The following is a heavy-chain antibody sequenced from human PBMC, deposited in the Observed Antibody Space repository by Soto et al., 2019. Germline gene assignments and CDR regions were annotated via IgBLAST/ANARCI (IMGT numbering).Heavy chain of an antibody. CDR2: ISRSGSNI. Sequence: PGVSLRLSCAASGFTFSNYRMNWVRQAPGKGLGWVSSISRSGSNIYHADSVKGRFTISRDNAKNSLYLQMNSLRTEDTAVYYCARDRSAGDYGNWFDPWGQGTLVTVSS. D-gene: IGHD3-16*01. CDR1: GFTFSNYR. V-gene: IGHV3-21*06. CDR3: ARDRSAGDYGNWFDP. J-gene: IGHJ5*02.